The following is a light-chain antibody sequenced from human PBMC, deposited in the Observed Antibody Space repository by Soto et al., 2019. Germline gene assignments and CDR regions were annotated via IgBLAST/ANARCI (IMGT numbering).Light chain of an antibody. CDR3: HQYNNGWT. Sequence: EIVLTQSPSTLSLSPGERATLSCRASQSVSSNLAWYQQTPGQAPRLLIYGASTRATGIPARFSASGSGTEFTLTISSLQSEDFAVYFCHQYNNGWTFGQRTKV. CDR1: QSVSSN. J-gene: IGKJ1*01. V-gene: IGKV3-15*01. CDR2: GAS.